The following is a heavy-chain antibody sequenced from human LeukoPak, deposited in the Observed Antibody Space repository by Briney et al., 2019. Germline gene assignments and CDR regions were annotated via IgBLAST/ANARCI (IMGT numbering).Heavy chain of an antibody. J-gene: IGHJ4*02. Sequence: PGGSLRLSCAGSGFTFTDYAMNWVRQSPGKGLEWVSSISGSGGSTYYADSVKGRFTISRDNSKNTLYLQMNSLRAEDTAVYYCAKGGYCRSTSCPCDYWGQGTLVTVSS. D-gene: IGHD2-2*01. CDR1: GFTFTDYA. CDR2: ISGSGGST. V-gene: IGHV3-23*01. CDR3: AKGGYCRSTSCPCDY.